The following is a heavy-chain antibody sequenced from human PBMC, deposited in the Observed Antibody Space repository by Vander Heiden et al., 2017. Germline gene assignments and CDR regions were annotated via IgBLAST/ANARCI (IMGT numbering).Heavy chain of an antibody. CDR2: INTNTGNP. J-gene: IGHJ6*02. CDR3: AREDRYSSSWFPSDYYYGMDV. D-gene: IGHD6-13*01. CDR1: GYTFTSYA. V-gene: IGHV7-4-1*02. Sequence: QVQLVQSGSELKKPGASVKVSCKASGYTFTSYAMNWVRQAPGQGLEWMGWINTNTGNPTYAQGFTGRFVFSLDTSVSTAYLQISSLKAEDTAVYYCAREDRYSSSWFPSDYYYGMDVWGQGTTVTLSS.